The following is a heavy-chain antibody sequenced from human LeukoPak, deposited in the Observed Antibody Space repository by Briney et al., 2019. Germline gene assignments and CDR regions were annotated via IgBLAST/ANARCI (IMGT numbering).Heavy chain of an antibody. Sequence: SETLSLTCTVSGGSISSYYWSWIRQPAGKGLEWIGRIYTSGSPNYNPSLKSRVTMSVDTSKNQFSLKLSSVTAADTAVYYCARDRSHIVVVVAATYYYYGMDVWGQGTTVTVSS. D-gene: IGHD2-15*01. CDR1: GGSISSYY. J-gene: IGHJ6*02. V-gene: IGHV4-4*07. CDR3: ARDRSHIVVVVAATYYYYGMDV. CDR2: IYTSGSP.